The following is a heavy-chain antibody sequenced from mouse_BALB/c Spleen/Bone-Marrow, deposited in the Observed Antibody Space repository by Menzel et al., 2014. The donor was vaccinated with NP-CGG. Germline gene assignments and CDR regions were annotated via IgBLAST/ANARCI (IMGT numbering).Heavy chain of an antibody. CDR3: ARDYGSRHYFDY. CDR2: IWTGGTT. J-gene: IGHJ2*01. Sequence: VQGVESGPGLVAPSQSLSITCTVSGFSLTSYGVHWVRQPPGKGLEWLGVIWTGGTTNYDSALMSRLSISKDNSESQVFLKMKSLQTDDTAIYYCARDYGSRHYFDYWGQGTTLIVSS. D-gene: IGHD1-1*01. V-gene: IGHV2-9*02. CDR1: GFSLTSYG.